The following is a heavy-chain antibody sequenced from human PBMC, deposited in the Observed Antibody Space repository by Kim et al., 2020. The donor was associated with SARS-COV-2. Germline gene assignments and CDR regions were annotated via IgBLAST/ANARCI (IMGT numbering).Heavy chain of an antibody. V-gene: IGHV4-59*02. CDR2: MFYGGTT. D-gene: IGHD2-21*01. Sequence: SETLSLTCTVSGRSVSSYYWSWIRQPPGKGLECIGHMFYGGTTYYNPSLKSRVTLSVDTSNNQFSLTLTSVTAADTDVYYCASFPHSNAGAFDAWGQGTLVTVSS. J-gene: IGHJ3*01. CDR1: GRSVSSYY. CDR3: ASFPHSNAGAFDA.